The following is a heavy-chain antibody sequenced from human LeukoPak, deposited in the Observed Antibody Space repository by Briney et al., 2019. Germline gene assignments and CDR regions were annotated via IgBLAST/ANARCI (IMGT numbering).Heavy chain of an antibody. Sequence: PGGSLRLSCAASGFTFSSYGMHWVRQAPGKGLEWVANIKQDGSEKYYVDSVKGRFTISRDNAKNSLYLQMNSLRAEDTAVYYCARWEYGYYDSSGYLGDPWGQGTLVTVSS. CDR2: IKQDGSEK. CDR1: GFTFSSYG. V-gene: IGHV3-7*01. D-gene: IGHD3-22*01. J-gene: IGHJ5*02. CDR3: ARWEYGYYDSSGYLGDP.